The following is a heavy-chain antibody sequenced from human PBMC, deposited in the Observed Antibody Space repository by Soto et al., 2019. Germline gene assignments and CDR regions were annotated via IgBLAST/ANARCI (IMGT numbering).Heavy chain of an antibody. CDR3: ARSIMITFGGVIPPLGY. D-gene: IGHD3-16*02. Sequence: QVQLVQSGAEVKKHGASVKVSCKASGYTFTSYGISWVRQAPGQGLEWMGWISAYNGKTNYAQKLQGRVTMTTDTSTSTAYMELRSLRSDDPAVYYCARSIMITFGGVIPPLGYWGQGTLVTVSS. CDR2: ISAYNGKT. V-gene: IGHV1-18*01. CDR1: GYTFTSYG. J-gene: IGHJ4*02.